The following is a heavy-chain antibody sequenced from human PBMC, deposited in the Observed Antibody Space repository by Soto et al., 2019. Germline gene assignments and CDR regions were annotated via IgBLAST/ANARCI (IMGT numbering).Heavy chain of an antibody. CDR3: AHIVVAGLGYYFDY. D-gene: IGHD6-19*01. CDR2: LYWDDDK. Sequence: QITLKESGPTLVKPTQTLTLTCTFSGFSLSSTRMAVGWIRQPPGKALEWLALLYWDDDKRYSPFLKSRLTSTTDTSKNPVVLTMSNMNPVDTARYYCAHIVVAGLGYYFDYWGQGTLVTVSS. CDR1: GFSLSSTRMA. V-gene: IGHV2-5*02. J-gene: IGHJ4*02.